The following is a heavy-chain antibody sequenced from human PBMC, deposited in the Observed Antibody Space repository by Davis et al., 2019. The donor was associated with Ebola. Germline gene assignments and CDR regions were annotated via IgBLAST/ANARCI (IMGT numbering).Heavy chain of an antibody. J-gene: IGHJ4*02. CDR1: GYTFTGYY. V-gene: IGHV1-2*02. D-gene: IGHD1-26*01. CDR3: ATPMVSGSYYHYFDY. CDR2: INPNSGGT. Sequence: ASVKVSCKASGYTFTGYYMHWVRQAPGQGLEWMGWINPNSGGTNYAQKFQGRVTMTRDTSISTAYMEVSRLRSDDTAVYYCATPMVSGSYYHYFDYWGQGTLVTVSS.